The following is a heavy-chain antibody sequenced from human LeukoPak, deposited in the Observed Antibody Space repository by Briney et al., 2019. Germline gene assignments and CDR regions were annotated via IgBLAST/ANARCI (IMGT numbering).Heavy chain of an antibody. J-gene: IGHJ3*02. CDR2: IYHSGST. CDR3: ARGYDILTGRVAFDI. D-gene: IGHD3-9*01. Sequence: SETLSLTCAVSGGSISSSNWWSWVRQPPGRGLEWIGEIYHSGSTNYNPSLKSRVTISVDKSKNQFSLKLSSATAADTAVYYCARGYDILTGRVAFDIWGQGTMVTVSS. V-gene: IGHV4-4*02. CDR1: GGSISSSNW.